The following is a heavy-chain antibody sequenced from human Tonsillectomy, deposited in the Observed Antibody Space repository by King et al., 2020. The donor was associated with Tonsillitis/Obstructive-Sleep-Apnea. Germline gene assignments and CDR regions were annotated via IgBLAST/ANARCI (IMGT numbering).Heavy chain of an antibody. CDR1: GYTFTNYW. CDR2: IDPGDSDT. D-gene: IGHD3-10*01. V-gene: IGHV5-51*01. J-gene: IGHJ6*03. CDR3: ARHEDASGRNYMDV. Sequence: VQLVESGAEVKKPGESLKISCKGSGYTFTNYWIGWVRQMPGKGLEWMGIIDPGDSDTRYSPSFQGQVTISADKSISTAFLQWSSLEASDSAMYYCARHEDASGRNYMDVWGKGTAVTVSS.